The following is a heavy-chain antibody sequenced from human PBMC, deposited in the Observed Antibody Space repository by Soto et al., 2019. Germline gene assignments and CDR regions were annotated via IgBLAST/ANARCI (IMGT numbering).Heavy chain of an antibody. D-gene: IGHD3-3*01. CDR3: AREDPWSANADDMDV. V-gene: IGHV3-48*02. J-gene: IGHJ6*02. CDR2: ISSSSGTI. CDR1: GFTFSSYS. Sequence: EVQLVESGGGLVQPGGSLRLSCVASGFTFSSYSLNWVRQAPGKGLEWVSYISSSSGTIYYADSVKGRFTISRDNAENSLYLQMNSLRDDDTAVHYCAREDPWSANADDMDVWGQGTTVTVSS.